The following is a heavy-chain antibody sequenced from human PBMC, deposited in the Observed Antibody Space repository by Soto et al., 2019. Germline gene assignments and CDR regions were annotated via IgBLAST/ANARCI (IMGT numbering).Heavy chain of an antibody. CDR1: GFTFSSYG. Sequence: GGSLRLSCAASGFTFSSYGIHWVRQAPGKGLEWVAVIWYDGSNKYYADSVKGRFTISRDNSQDTLYLQMSSLRAEDTAVYYCAREGLPYSGSQPNYFDYWGQGTLVTVSS. J-gene: IGHJ4*02. D-gene: IGHD1-26*01. V-gene: IGHV3-33*01. CDR2: IWYDGSNK. CDR3: AREGLPYSGSQPNYFDY.